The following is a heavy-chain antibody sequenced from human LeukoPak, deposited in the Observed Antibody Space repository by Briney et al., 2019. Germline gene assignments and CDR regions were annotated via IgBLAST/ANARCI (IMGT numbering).Heavy chain of an antibody. CDR2: ISGSGGST. J-gene: IGHJ4*02. D-gene: IGHD3-22*01. CDR1: GFTFSSYA. Sequence: GGSLRLSCAASGFTFSSYAMSWVRQAPGKGLEWVSAISGSGGSTYYADSVKGRFTISRDNSKNTLYLQMNSLRAEDTAVYYCAKGELAHYYDSSLFDYWGQGTLVTVSS. CDR3: AKGELAHYYDSSLFDY. V-gene: IGHV3-23*01.